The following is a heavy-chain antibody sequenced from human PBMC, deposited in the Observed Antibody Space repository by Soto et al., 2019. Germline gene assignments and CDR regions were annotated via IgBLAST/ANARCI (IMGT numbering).Heavy chain of an antibody. D-gene: IGHD3-10*02. J-gene: IGHJ6*02. Sequence: GGSLRLSCAASGFTFSSYAMGWVRQAPGKGLEWVANIKEDGSGKNYVDSVKGRFTISRDNAKNSLYLQMNSLRDEDTATYYCARYVAMEVWGQGTTVTVSS. CDR3: ARYVAMEV. V-gene: IGHV3-7*03. CDR1: GFTFSSYA. CDR2: IKEDGSGK.